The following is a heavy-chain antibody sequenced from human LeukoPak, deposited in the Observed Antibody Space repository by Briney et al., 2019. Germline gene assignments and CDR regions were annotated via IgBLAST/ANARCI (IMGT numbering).Heavy chain of an antibody. D-gene: IGHD3-10*01. CDR2: VDPEDGET. V-gene: IGHV1-69-2*01. Sequence: GASVKVSCKASGYTFTDYYMHWVQQAPGKGLEWMGRVDPEDGETIYAEKFQGRVTINADTSTDTAYMELSSLRSEDKAVYYCATSWRGASFDYWGQGTLVTVSS. CDR3: ATSWRGASFDY. J-gene: IGHJ4*02. CDR1: GYTFTDYY.